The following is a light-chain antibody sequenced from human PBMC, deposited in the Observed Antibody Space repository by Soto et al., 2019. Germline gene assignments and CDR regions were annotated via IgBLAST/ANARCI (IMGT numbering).Light chain of an antibody. J-gene: IGKJ1*01. V-gene: IGKV3-20*01. CDR2: GAS. Sequence: EIVLTQSPGTLSLSPGERATLSCRASQRISSNYLAWYQQKAGQAPRLLIYGASSRATGIPDRFSGSGSGTDFTLTISRLEPEDFTVYNCQQYGSSPWTFGQGTKVDIK. CDR1: QRISSNY. CDR3: QQYGSSPWT.